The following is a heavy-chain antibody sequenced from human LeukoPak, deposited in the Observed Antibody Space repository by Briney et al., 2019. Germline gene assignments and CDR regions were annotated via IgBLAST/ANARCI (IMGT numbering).Heavy chain of an antibody. CDR1: GFTFSSYG. D-gene: IGHD3-10*01. V-gene: IGHV3-30*18. J-gene: IGHJ6*02. CDR2: ISYDGSNK. CDR3: AKEDRVRGVIDYYYYYGMDV. Sequence: GGSLRLSCAASGFTFSSYGMHWVRQAPGKGLEWVAVISYDGSNKYYADSVKGRFTISRDNSKNTLYLQMNSLRAEDTAVYYCAKEDRVRGVIDYYYYYGMDVWGQGTTVTVSS.